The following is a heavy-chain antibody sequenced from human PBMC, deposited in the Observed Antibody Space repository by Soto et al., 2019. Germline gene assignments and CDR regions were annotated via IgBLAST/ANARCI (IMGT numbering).Heavy chain of an antibody. V-gene: IGHV3-23*01. Sequence: PGGSLRLSCAASGFTFSSYAMSWVRQAPGKGLEWVSAISGSGGSTYYADSVKGRFTISRDNSKNTLYLQMNSLRAEDTAVYYCAKDGTPDILTGYQEALYYYYRMDVWGQGTTVTVSS. CDR3: AKDGTPDILTGYQEALYYYYRMDV. J-gene: IGHJ6*02. CDR1: GFTFSSYA. CDR2: ISGSGGST. D-gene: IGHD3-9*01.